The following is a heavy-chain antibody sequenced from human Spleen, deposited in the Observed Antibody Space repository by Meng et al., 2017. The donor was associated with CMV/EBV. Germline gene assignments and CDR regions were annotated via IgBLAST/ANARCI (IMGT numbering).Heavy chain of an antibody. D-gene: IGHD3-10*01. CDR1: GGSISSTNSY. V-gene: IGHV4-39*07. Sequence: SETLSLTCTVSGGSISSTNSYWGWIRQPPGKGLEWIGTIYYSGSTYQNPSLKSRVTISIDTSKKQFSLKLSSVTAADTAVYHCARLTMVRGVIPKYYFDYWGQGTLVTVSS. J-gene: IGHJ4*02. CDR2: IYYSGST. CDR3: ARLTMVRGVIPKYYFDY.